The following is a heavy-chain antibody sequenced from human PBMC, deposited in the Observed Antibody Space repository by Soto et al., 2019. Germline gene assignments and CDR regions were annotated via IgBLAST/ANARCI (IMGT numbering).Heavy chain of an antibody. CDR1: VDIVSSNSAA. J-gene: IGHJ5*02. D-gene: IGHD3-22*01. CDR3: ARSPNYYDRLDP. Sequence: PSPTRSLTCAISVDIVSSNSAAWNCIRQSPSRGLEWLGRTYYRSKWYNDYAVSVKSRITINPDTSKNQFSLQLNSVTPEDTVVYYCARSPNYYDRLDPWGQGTLVTVSS. CDR2: TYYRSKWYN. V-gene: IGHV6-1*01.